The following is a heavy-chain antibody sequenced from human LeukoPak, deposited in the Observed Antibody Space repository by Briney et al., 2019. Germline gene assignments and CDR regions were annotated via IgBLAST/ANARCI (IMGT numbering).Heavy chain of an antibody. D-gene: IGHD6-13*01. CDR3: ARAGLAAAGISFDY. J-gene: IGHJ4*02. Sequence: SGGSLRLSCAASGFTFSSYEMNWVRQAPGKGLEWVSYISSSGSTIYYVDSVKGRFTISRDNAKNSLYLQMNSLRAEDTAVYYCARAGLAAAGISFDYWGQGTLVTVSS. V-gene: IGHV3-48*03. CDR1: GFTFSSYE. CDR2: ISSSGSTI.